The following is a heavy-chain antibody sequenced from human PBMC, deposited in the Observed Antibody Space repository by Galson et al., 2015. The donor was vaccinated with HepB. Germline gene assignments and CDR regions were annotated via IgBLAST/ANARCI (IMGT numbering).Heavy chain of an antibody. CDR2: ISYDGSNK. CDR1: GFTFSSYA. J-gene: IGHJ6*02. Sequence: SLRLSCAASGFTFSSYAMHWVRQAPGKGLEWVAVISYDGSNKYYADSVKGRFTISRDNSKNTLYLQTNSLRAEDTAVYYCARANWNYGMDVWGQGTTVTVSS. D-gene: IGHD1-20*01. CDR3: ARANWNYGMDV. V-gene: IGHV3-30-3*01.